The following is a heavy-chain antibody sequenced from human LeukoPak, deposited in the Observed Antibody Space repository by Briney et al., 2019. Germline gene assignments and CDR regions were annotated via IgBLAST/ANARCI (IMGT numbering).Heavy chain of an antibody. CDR3: ARESVGSGSYYPRPFDY. D-gene: IGHD3-10*01. CDR2: IKQDGSEK. V-gene: IGHV3-7*01. CDR1: GFTFSSYW. Sequence: GGSLRLSCAASGFTFSSYWMSSVRQAPGKGLEWVANIKQDGSEKYYVDSVKGRFTISRDNAKNSLYLQMNSLRAEDTAVYYCARESVGSGSYYPRPFDYWGQGTLVTVSS. J-gene: IGHJ4*02.